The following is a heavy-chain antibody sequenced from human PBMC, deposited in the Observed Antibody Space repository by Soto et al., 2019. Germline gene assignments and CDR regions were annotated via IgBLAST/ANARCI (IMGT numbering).Heavy chain of an antibody. CDR2: ISYDGSNK. J-gene: IGHJ4*02. Sequence: LRLSCAASGFTFSSYGMHWVRQAPGKGLEWVAVISYDGSNKYYADSVKGRFTISRDNSKNTLYLQMNSLRAEDTAVYYCAKGPPYYDILTGYSYYFDYWGQGTLVT. CDR3: AKGPPYYDILTGYSYYFDY. CDR1: GFTFSSYG. V-gene: IGHV3-30*18. D-gene: IGHD3-9*01.